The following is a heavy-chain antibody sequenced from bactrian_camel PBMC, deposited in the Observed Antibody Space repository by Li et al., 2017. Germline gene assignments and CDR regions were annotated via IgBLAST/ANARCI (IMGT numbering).Heavy chain of an antibody. CDR3: AAGSQLCPSLAPRSYTY. Sequence: HVQLVESGGGLVQPGGSLRLSCAASGSAYSNNCMAWFRQAPGMEREGVAGVWTKGGRTYYADSVKGRFTNSRDDAKSTVYLQLNALAPEDTATYFCAAGSQLCPSLAPRSYTYWGQGTQVTVS. CDR2: VWTKGGRT. V-gene: IGHV3S53*01. CDR1: GSAYSNNC. J-gene: IGHJ4*01.